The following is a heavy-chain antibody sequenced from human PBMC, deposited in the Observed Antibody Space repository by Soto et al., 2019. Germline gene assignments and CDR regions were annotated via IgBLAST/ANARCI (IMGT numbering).Heavy chain of an antibody. CDR2: ISSNGGST. V-gene: IGHV3-64*07. CDR3: ARGPGYYFDY. Sequence: EVQLVESGGGLVQPGGSLRLSCAASGFTFSSYAMHWVRQAPGKGLEYVSAISSNGGSTYYADSVKGRFTISRDNSKNTLYLQMGTLSDEAIAVNYCARGPGYYFDYWGQGTLVTVSS. J-gene: IGHJ4*02. CDR1: GFTFSSYA.